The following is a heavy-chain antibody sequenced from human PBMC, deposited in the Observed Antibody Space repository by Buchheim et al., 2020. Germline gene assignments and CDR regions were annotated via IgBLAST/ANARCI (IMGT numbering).Heavy chain of an antibody. CDR2: THYTRTT. CDR1: GDSIGSSSNF. V-gene: IGHV4-39*07. CDR3: ARRALWSGDGYNWFDS. J-gene: IGHJ5*01. D-gene: IGHD3-3*01. Sequence: QLQLQESGPGLVKPSETLSLTCTVSGDSIGSSSNFWGWIRQAPGKGLEWIVSTHYTRTTYYNPSLKSRVTISGDTPKNHFSLTLNSVTAADTAIYYCARRALWSGDGYNWFDSWGQGIL.